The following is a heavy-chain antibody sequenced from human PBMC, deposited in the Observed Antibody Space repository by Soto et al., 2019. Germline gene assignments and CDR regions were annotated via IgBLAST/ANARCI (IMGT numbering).Heavy chain of an antibody. V-gene: IGHV4-34*01. CDR1: GGSFSGYY. Sequence: SETLSLTCAVYGGSFSGYYWSWIRQPPGKGLEWIGEINHSGSTNYNPSLKSRVTISVXXXXXXXXXXXXXXXXADTAVYYCARWTWLLPFDYWGQGTLVTVSS. CDR3: ARWTWLLPFDY. CDR2: INHSGST. J-gene: IGHJ4*02. D-gene: IGHD3-22*01.